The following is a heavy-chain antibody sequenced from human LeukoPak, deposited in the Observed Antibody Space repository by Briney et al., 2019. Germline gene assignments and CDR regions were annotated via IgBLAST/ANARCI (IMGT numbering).Heavy chain of an antibody. CDR1: GGSVSSTTYY. CDR3: ARGSRWDSGYVDAFDI. D-gene: IGHD3-22*01. CDR2: IYTSGST. J-gene: IGHJ3*02. V-gene: IGHV4-61*02. Sequence: SETLSLTCTVSGGSVSSTTYYWSWIRQPAGKGLEWIGRIYTSGSTNYHPSLTSRITMSVDTSKNQFSVNLSSVPAADTAVYYCARGSRWDSGYVDAFDIWGQGTMVTVSS.